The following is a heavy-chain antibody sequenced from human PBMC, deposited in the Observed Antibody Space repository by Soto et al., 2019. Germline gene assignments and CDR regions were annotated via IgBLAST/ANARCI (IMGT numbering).Heavy chain of an antibody. CDR1: GFTFTTYA. Sequence: PGGARTLSCAASGFTFTTYAMSWVRRVPGKGLEWVSAISGSGGSTYYADSVKGRFTISRDNSKNTLYLQMNSLRAEDTAVYYCAKGDYYDSSGYDYWGQGTLVTVSS. CDR2: ISGSGGST. J-gene: IGHJ4*02. V-gene: IGHV3-23*01. CDR3: AKGDYYDSSGYDY. D-gene: IGHD3-22*01.